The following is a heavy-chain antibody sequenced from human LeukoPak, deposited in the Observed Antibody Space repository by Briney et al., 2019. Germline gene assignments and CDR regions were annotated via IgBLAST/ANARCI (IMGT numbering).Heavy chain of an antibody. CDR1: GGSISSHY. CDR3: ARFAPRWFDP. J-gene: IGHJ5*02. Sequence: SETLSLTCTASGGSISSHYWSWIRQPPGKGLEWIGYIYYSGSTNYNPSLKSRVTISVDTSKNQFSLKLSSVTAADTAVYYCARFAPRWFDPWGQGTLITVSS. CDR2: IYYSGST. D-gene: IGHD3-16*01. V-gene: IGHV4-59*11.